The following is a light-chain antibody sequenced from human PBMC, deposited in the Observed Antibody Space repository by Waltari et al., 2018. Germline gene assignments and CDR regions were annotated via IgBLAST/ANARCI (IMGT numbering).Light chain of an antibody. CDR2: AAS. CDR1: QNIRNY. CDR3: QQSHSSPLFT. Sequence: IQMTQSPSSLSASVGDRATITCRASQNIRNYLNWYQQKPGKAPNLLIYAASSLQSGVPSRFSGSGSGTDFTLTISSLQPEDFATYYCQQSHSSPLFTFGPGTKV. V-gene: IGKV1-39*01. J-gene: IGKJ3*01.